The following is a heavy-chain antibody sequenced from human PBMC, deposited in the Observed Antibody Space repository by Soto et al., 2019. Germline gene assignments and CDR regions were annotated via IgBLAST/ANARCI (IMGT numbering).Heavy chain of an antibody. CDR3: ARDRVCTSATCGEFDYYYYYGMDV. CDR2: ISYDGNNK. V-gene: IGHV3-30*04. CDR1: GFTFSNYA. D-gene: IGHD2-2*01. Sequence: QVQLVESGGGVVQPGRSLRLSCAASGFTFSNYAMHWVRQAPGKGLEWVAIISYDGNNKYNADSVKGRFTISRDNSKNTLYLQMNSLRAEDSAVYYCARDRVCTSATCGEFDYYYYYGMDVCGQGTTVSVS. J-gene: IGHJ6*02.